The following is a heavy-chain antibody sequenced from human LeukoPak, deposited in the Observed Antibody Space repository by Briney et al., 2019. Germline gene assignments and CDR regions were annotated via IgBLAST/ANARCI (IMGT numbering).Heavy chain of an antibody. J-gene: IGHJ4*02. V-gene: IGHV3-48*03. CDR2: ISSGGSTI. CDR3: ARGGTWNSGFDC. CDR1: GFTFSSYE. Sequence: GGSLRLSCVGSGFTFSSYEMNWVRQAPGKGLEWVSYISSGGSTIYYADFVKGRFTISRDNAKNSLYLQMISLRAEDTAVYYCARGGTWNSGFDCWGQGTLVTVSS. D-gene: IGHD1-7*01.